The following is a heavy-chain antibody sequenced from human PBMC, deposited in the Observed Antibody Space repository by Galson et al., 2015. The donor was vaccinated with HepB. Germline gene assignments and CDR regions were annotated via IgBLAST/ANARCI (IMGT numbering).Heavy chain of an antibody. CDR3: ARVVTVTTDYYYYGMDV. CDR1: GGTFSSYA. CDR2: IIPIFGTA. Sequence: SVKVSCKASGGTFSSYAISWVRQAPGQGLEWMGGIIPIFGTANYAQKFQGRVTITADESTSTAYMELSSLRSEDTAVYYCARVVTVTTDYYYYGMDVWGQGTTVTVSS. V-gene: IGHV1-69*13. J-gene: IGHJ6*02. D-gene: IGHD4-17*01.